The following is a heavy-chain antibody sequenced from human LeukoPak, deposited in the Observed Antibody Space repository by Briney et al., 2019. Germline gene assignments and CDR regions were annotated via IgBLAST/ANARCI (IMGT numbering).Heavy chain of an antibody. CDR1: GGSISSYY. CDR3: ARDRSSFDY. V-gene: IGHV4-59*01. CDR2: IYYSGST. D-gene: IGHD2-2*01. Sequence: KPSGTLTLTCTVSGGSISSYYWSWIRQPPGKGLEWIGYIYYSGSTNYNPSLKSRVTISVDTSKNQFSLKLSSVTAADTAVYYCARDRSSFDYWGQGTLVTVSS. J-gene: IGHJ4*02.